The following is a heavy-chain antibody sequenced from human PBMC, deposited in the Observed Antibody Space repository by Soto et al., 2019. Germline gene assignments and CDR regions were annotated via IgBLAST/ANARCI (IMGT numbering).Heavy chain of an antibody. CDR3: ARRSIVPTNNFDY. J-gene: IGHJ4*02. D-gene: IGHD1-26*01. CDR1: GDSITSSSFY. Sequence: KASETLSLTCTVSGDSITSSSFYWGWIRQPPGKGLEWIGHIFHTGATYQNPTLKSRLRMSVDTSKNQFSLNLSSVTATDTAVYYCARRSIVPTNNFDYWGQGTLVTVYS. CDR2: IFHTGAT. V-gene: IGHV4-39*01.